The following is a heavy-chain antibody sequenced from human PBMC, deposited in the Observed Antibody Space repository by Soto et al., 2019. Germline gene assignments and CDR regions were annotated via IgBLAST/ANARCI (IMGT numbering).Heavy chain of an antibody. Sequence: GGSLRLSCAASGFTFSSYGMHWVRQAPGKGLEWVAVISYDGSNKYYADSVKGRLTISRDNSKNTLYLQMNSLRAEDTAVYYCAKLANKAYPTFDYWGQGTLVTVSS. V-gene: IGHV3-30*18. CDR3: AKLANKAYPTFDY. J-gene: IGHJ4*02. D-gene: IGHD3-16*01. CDR1: GFTFSSYG. CDR2: ISYDGSNK.